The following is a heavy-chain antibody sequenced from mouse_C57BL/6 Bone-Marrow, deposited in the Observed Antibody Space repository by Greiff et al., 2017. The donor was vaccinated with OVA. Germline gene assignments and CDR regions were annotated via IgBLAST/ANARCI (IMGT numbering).Heavy chain of an antibody. D-gene: IGHD1-1*01. CDR1: GFNIKDDY. J-gene: IGHJ3*01. Sequence: VQLQQSGAELVRPGASVKLSCTASGFNIKDDYMHWVKQRPEQGLEWIGWIDPENGDTEYASKFQGKATITADTSSNTAYLQLSSLTSEDTAVYYCTPYYYGRSPWFAYWGQGTLVTVSA. V-gene: IGHV14-4*01. CDR2: IDPENGDT. CDR3: TPYYYGRSPWFAY.